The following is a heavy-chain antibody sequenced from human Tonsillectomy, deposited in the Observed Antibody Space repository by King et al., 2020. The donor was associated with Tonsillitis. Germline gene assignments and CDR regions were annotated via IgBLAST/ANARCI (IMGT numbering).Heavy chain of an antibody. Sequence: QLVQSGAEVKKPGASVKVSCKASGYTFTNYHINWVRLAPGQELEWMGWINPYNANTNYAQKVQDRVTMTTDTSASTAYMELRSLRSDDTAVYYCARESNNWGNWFDPWGQGTLVTVSS. J-gene: IGHJ5*02. V-gene: IGHV1-18*04. CDR2: INPYNANT. CDR3: ARESNNWGNWFDP. D-gene: IGHD7-27*01. CDR1: GYTFTNYH.